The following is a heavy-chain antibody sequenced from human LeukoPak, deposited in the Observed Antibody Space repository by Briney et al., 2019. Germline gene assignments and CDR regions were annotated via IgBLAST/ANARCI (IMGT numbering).Heavy chain of an antibody. Sequence: GGSLRLSCAASGFTFSSYAMHWVRQAPGKGLEWVAGISYAGNNQYFADSVKGRFTSSRDNSNNTLYLQMHSLSAEDTAVYYCARVSYSSNWYYFDYWGQGTLVTVSS. J-gene: IGHJ4*02. CDR2: ISYAGNNQ. D-gene: IGHD6-13*01. V-gene: IGHV3-30*01. CDR1: GFTFSSYA. CDR3: ARVSYSSNWYYFDY.